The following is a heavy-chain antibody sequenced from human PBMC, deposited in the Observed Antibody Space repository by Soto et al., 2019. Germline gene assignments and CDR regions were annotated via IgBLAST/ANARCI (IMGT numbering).Heavy chain of an antibody. CDR3: LRGASGYGNFDY. Sequence: LRLSCAASGFTFDDYAMHWVRQRPGKGLVWVSRIYTTTNYADSVKGRFIISRDNAKNTLYLQMNGLRDEDTAVYYCLRGASGYGNFDYWGRGILVTVSS. V-gene: IGHV3-74*01. CDR2: IYTTT. CDR1: GFTFDDYA. D-gene: IGHD5-12*01. J-gene: IGHJ4*02.